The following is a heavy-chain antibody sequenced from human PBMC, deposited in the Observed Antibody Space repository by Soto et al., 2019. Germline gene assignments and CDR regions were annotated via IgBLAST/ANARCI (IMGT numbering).Heavy chain of an antibody. CDR1: GGPISSYY. CDR3: ATGAVAGTGYYFDY. Sequence: SETLSLTCTVSGGPISSYYWTWIRQPPGKGLEWVGYVYYSGTTYYNPSLQSRVTISVDTSKNQISLKLKSVTAADTAVYYCATGAVAGTGYYFDYWGQGTLVTVSS. D-gene: IGHD6-19*01. J-gene: IGHJ4*02. CDR2: VYYSGTT. V-gene: IGHV4-59*12.